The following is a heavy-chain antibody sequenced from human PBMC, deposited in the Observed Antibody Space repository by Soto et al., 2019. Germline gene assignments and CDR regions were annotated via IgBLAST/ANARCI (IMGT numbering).Heavy chain of an antibody. Sequence: GASVKVSCKASGHTFSSFGFSWVRQAPGQGLEWMGWINPYNGNTDYAQTIQGRLTMTTDTSTGTAYMELRSLRSDDTAVYYCANLPPTPDWFDPWGQGTLVTVSS. J-gene: IGHJ5*02. CDR2: INPYNGNT. D-gene: IGHD2-15*01. V-gene: IGHV1-18*01. CDR1: GHTFSSFG. CDR3: ANLPPTPDWFDP.